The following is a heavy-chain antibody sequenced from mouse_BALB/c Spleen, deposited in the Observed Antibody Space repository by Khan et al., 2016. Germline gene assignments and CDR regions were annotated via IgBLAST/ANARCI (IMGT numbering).Heavy chain of an antibody. Sequence: VQLQESGPGLVAPSQSLSITCTVSGFSLTNSGVHWIRQPPGKGLEWLGVIWPGGSTDYNSALMSRLSITKDNSQNQVFLKMISLQTDDTAMYYSARDVQDYDAWFASWGQGTLVIVSA. D-gene: IGHD2-4*01. V-gene: IGHV2-9*02. CDR1: GFSLTNSG. CDR3: ARDVQDYDAWFAS. CDR2: IWPGGST. J-gene: IGHJ3*01.